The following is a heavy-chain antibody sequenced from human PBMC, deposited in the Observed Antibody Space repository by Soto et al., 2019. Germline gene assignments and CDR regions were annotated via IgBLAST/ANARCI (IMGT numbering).Heavy chain of an antibody. J-gene: IGHJ4*02. CDR2: IYYSGST. V-gene: IGHV4-30-4*01. D-gene: IGHD3-22*01. Sequence: SETLSLTCTVSGGSISSGDYYWSWIRQPPGKGLEWIGYIYYSGSTYYNPSLKSRVTISVDTSKNQFSLKLSSVTAADTAVYYCARVITGSYYGSSGYYGFDYWGQGTLVTVSS. CDR3: ARVITGSYYGSSGYYGFDY. CDR1: GGSISSGDYY.